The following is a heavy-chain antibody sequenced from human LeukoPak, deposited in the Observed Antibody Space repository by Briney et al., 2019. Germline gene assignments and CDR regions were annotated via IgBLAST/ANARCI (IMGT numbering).Heavy chain of an antibody. CDR2: IVGSAHGT. CDR3: AKDPLGYCVGGSCYADY. V-gene: IGHV3-23*01. CDR1: GFTFGGYA. D-gene: IGHD2-15*01. Sequence: PGGSLRFSCAASGFTFGGYAMSWVRQAPGKGLEWVSSIVGSAHGTYYADSVKGRFTISRDNSKNTLYLQMNSLRAEDTAVYYCAKDPLGYCVGGSCYADYWGQGTLVTVSS. J-gene: IGHJ4*02.